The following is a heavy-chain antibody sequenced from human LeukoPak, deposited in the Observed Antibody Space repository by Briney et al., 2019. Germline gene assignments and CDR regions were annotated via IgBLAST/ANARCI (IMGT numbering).Heavy chain of an antibody. CDR1: GFTFSSYG. Sequence: PGGSLRLSCAGSGFTFSSYGMSWVRQTPGKGLEWVSAISGSGVSTYYVDSVKGRFTISRDNSKNTLYLQMNSLRAEDTAVYYCARGQRRHTDMAPSFDYWGQGTLVTVSS. D-gene: IGHD5-18*01. V-gene: IGHV3-23*01. CDR2: ISGSGVST. J-gene: IGHJ4*02. CDR3: ARGQRRHTDMAPSFDY.